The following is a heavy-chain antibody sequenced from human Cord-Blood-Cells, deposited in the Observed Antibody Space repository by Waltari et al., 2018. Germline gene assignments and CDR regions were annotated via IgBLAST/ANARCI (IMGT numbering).Heavy chain of an antibody. J-gene: IGHJ4*02. D-gene: IGHD3-9*01. CDR3: ARVLDYDILTGYYFDY. CDR1: GFTFSSYS. CDR2: VGSSISYL. Sequence: EVQLVESGGGLVKPGGSLRLSCAASGFTFSSYSMNWVRQAPGKGLEWVAPVGSSISYLDYADSGKGRFTVSRDNGKNSLYLQMNSLRAEDTAVYYCARVLDYDILTGYYFDYWGQGTLVTVSS. V-gene: IGHV3-21*01.